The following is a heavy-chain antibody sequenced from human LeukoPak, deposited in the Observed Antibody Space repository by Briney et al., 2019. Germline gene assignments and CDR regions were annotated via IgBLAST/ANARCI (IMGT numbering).Heavy chain of an antibody. CDR2: ISAYNGNT. J-gene: IGHJ3*02. Sequence: ASVKVSCKVSGYTFTSYGISWVRQAPGQGLEWMGWISAYNGNTNYAQKLQGRVTMTTDTSTSTAYMELRSLRSDDTAVYYCARRSFTAYYDFWSGYDDAFDIWGQGTMVTVSS. D-gene: IGHD3-3*01. V-gene: IGHV1-18*01. CDR1: GYTFTSYG. CDR3: ARRSFTAYYDFWSGYDDAFDI.